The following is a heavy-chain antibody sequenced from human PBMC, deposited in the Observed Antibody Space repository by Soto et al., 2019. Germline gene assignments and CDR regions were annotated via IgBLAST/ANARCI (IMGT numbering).Heavy chain of an antibody. CDR3: AKDRHRSGSPHPLDS. CDR2: FSYGGGT. D-gene: IGHD3-22*01. CDR1: GCSISDYY. V-gene: IGHV4-59*12. Sequence: SETLSLTCTVSGCSISDYYWSWIRQPPGKGLEWIGYFSYGGGTNNGPSLKSRATISGDTSKNQFSLNLSSVTAADTAVYYCAKDRHRSGSPHPLDSWGQGTLVTVSS. J-gene: IGHJ5*01.